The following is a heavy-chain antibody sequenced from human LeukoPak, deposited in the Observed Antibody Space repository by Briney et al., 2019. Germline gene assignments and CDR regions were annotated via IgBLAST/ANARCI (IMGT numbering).Heavy chain of an antibody. D-gene: IGHD3-22*01. J-gene: IGHJ6*02. CDR3: AGSNYYEEYYYYYGMDV. CDR2: IYYSGST. V-gene: IGHV4-59*08. Sequence: SETLSLTCTVSGGSISSYYWSWIRQPPGKGLEWIGYIYYSGSTNYNPSLKSRVTISVDTSKNQFSLKLSSVTAAGTAVYYCAGSNYYEEYYYYYGMDVWGQGTTVTVSS. CDR1: GGSISSYY.